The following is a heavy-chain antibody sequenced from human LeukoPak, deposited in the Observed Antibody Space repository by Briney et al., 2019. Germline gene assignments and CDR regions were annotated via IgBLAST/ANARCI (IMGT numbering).Heavy chain of an antibody. V-gene: IGHV4-59*08. CDR3: ARHPFSDGFDI. Sequence: SETLSLTCTISGGSISTFYWSWLRQPPGKGLEWIAYIFHTGNSNYNSSLKGRVTISVDTSKNQFSLKVNSVTAADTAMYYCARHPFSDGFDIWGQGTMVTVSS. CDR1: GGSISTFY. J-gene: IGHJ3*02. CDR2: IFHTGNS.